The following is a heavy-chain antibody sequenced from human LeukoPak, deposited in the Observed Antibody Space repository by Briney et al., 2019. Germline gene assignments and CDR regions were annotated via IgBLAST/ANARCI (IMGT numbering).Heavy chain of an antibody. CDR2: IYPGDSDT. V-gene: IGHV5-51*01. CDR1: GYSFTNYW. Sequence: GESLKVSCKGSGYSFTNYWICWVRQMPGKGLEWMGIIYPGDSDTRYSPSFQGQVTISADKSISTAYLQWSSLKASDTAIYYCARRRSSTYDFDYWGQGTLVTVSS. CDR3: ARRRSSTYDFDY. J-gene: IGHJ4*02. D-gene: IGHD2-2*01.